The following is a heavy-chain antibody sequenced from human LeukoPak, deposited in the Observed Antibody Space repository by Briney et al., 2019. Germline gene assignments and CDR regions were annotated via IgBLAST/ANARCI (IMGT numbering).Heavy chain of an antibody. D-gene: IGHD3-16*01. V-gene: IGHV3-21*01. Sequence: GGSLRLSCAASGFTFSNVWMNWVRQAPGKGLEWVSSISSSSSYIYSADSVKGRFTISRDNAKNSLYLQMNSLRAEDTAVYYCARDQVYTSLSAFGIWGQGTKVTVSS. CDR3: ARDQVYTSLSAFGI. CDR1: GFTFSNVW. CDR2: ISSSSSYI. J-gene: IGHJ3*02.